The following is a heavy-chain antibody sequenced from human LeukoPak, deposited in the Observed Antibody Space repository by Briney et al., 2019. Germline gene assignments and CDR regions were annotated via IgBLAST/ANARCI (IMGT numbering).Heavy chain of an antibody. D-gene: IGHD2-2*01. CDR2: ISAYNGNT. V-gene: IGHV1-18*01. CDR1: GYTFTSYG. Sequence: TSVKVSCKASGYTFTSYGISWVRQAPGQGLEWMGWISAYNGNTNYAQKLQGRVTMTTDTSTSTAYMELRSLRSDDTAVYYCARDLGYCSSTSCYDYYYYYMDVWGKGTTVTVSS. CDR3: ARDLGYCSSTSCYDYYYYYMDV. J-gene: IGHJ6*03.